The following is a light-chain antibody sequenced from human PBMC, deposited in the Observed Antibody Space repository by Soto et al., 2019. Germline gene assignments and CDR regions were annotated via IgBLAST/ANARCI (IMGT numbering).Light chain of an antibody. CDR1: SSDVGGYNF. CDR2: EVT. V-gene: IGLV2-14*01. CDR3: SSYSSSSTYV. Sequence: QSALTQPASVSGSPGQWITISCTGTSSDVGGYNFVSWYQQHPGKAPKVMIFEVTNRPSGVSNRFSGSKSGNTASLTISGLQAEDEADYYCSSYSSSSTYVFGTGTKLTVL. J-gene: IGLJ1*01.